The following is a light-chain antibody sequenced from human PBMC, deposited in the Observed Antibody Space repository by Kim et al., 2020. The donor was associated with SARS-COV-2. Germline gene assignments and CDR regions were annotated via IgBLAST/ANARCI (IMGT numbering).Light chain of an antibody. Sequence: CPGERATLSCRASQSVSSNLAWYQQTPGQAPSLLIYGASTRATGIPARFSGSGSGTEFTLTISSLQSEDFAVYYCQQYNNWPPLTFGGGTKVDIK. CDR1: QSVSSN. CDR3: QQYNNWPPLT. CDR2: GAS. V-gene: IGKV3-15*01. J-gene: IGKJ4*01.